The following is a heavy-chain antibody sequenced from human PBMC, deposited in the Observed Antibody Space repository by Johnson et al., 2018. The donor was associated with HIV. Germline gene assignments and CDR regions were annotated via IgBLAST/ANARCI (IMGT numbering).Heavy chain of an antibody. D-gene: IGHD1-26*01. V-gene: IGHV3-20*04. CDR2: INWNGVRT. J-gene: IGHJ3*02. CDR3: VRGGATSYDAFDI. CDR1: GFTFDDYG. Sequence: VQLVESGGGVVRPGGSLRLSCAAAGFTFDDYGMSWVRQAPGKGLEWVSGINWNGVRTGYVDSVKVRFTISRDNAENSLYLQMNSLRVGDTAVYYCVRGGATSYDAFDIWGQGTMVTVSS.